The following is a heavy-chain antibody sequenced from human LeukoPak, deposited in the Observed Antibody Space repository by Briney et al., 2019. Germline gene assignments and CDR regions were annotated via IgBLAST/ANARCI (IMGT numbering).Heavy chain of an antibody. J-gene: IGHJ3*02. CDR1: GFTFSDFS. Sequence: GGSLRLSCAASGFTFSDFSMNWVRQAPGKGLEWVSYITSSGSVMYHADSVRGRFTISRDNAKNSMYLEMNSLKTEDTAVYYCTTEVWYYGSGGYAFDIWGQGTMVTVSS. CDR3: TTEVWYYGSGGYAFDI. CDR2: ITSSGSVM. D-gene: IGHD3-10*01. V-gene: IGHV3-48*01.